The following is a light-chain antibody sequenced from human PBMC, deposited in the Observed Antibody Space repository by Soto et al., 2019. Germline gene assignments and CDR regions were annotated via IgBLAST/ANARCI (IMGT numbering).Light chain of an antibody. J-gene: IGKJ1*01. Sequence: IQGSYSHSTISASVVERVVIVVRATQSITNRLAWYQLKPGKAPKVLIYDALNLESGVPSRFSGSGYGTECTLTMSSLQSEDFATYYCQQYDDNSRMSGLGTKVDIK. CDR3: QQYDDNSRM. V-gene: IGKV1-5*02. CDR2: DAL. CDR1: QSITNR.